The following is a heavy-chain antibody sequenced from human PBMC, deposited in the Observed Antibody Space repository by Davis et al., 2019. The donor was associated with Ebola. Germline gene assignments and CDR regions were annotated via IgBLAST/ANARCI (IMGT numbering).Heavy chain of an antibody. D-gene: IGHD6-19*01. Sequence: ASVKVSCKASGYTFNSHGISWVRQAPGQGLEWMAWISAYNGHTNYAQKFQGRLTLTTDTSTSTVYIELRSLTSDDTAEYYCARGRNGGWDFDYWGQGTRVTVSS. CDR1: GYTFNSHG. CDR2: ISAYNGHT. V-gene: IGHV1-18*01. J-gene: IGHJ4*02. CDR3: ARGRNGGWDFDY.